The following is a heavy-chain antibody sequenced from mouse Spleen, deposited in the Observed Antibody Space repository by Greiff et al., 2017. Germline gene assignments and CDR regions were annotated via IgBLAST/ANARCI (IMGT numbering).Heavy chain of an antibody. D-gene: IGHD1-1*01. V-gene: IGHV14-4*01. J-gene: IGHJ2*01. Sequence: EVQLQQSGAELVRPGASVKLSCTASGFNIKDDYMHWVKQRPEQGLEWIGWIDPENGDTEYASKFQGKATITADTSSNTAYLQLSSLTSEDTAVYYCTTTTVVAKNFDYWGQGTTLTVSS. CDR1: GFNIKDDY. CDR3: TTTTVVAKNFDY. CDR2: IDPENGDT.